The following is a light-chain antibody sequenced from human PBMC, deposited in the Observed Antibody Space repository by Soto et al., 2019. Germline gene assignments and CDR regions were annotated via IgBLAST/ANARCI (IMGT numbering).Light chain of an antibody. CDR1: QDIKNF. J-gene: IGKJ4*01. CDR2: DAF. V-gene: IGKV1-33*01. CDR3: QQYDSLPPT. Sequence: DIQMTQSPSSLSASVGESVTMTCQASQDIKNFLNWYQQKPGKAPKLLIYDAFKLDTGVPSRFSGSGSGTDFTFTISSLQPEDIATYFCQQYDSLPPTFGGGTKVEI.